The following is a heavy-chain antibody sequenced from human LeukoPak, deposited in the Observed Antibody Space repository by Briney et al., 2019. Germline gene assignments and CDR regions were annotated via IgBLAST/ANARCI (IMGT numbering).Heavy chain of an antibody. D-gene: IGHD2-2*01. Sequence: GGSLRLSCAASGFTFSSYSMNWVRQAPGKGLEWVSYIGSSSSTIYYADSVKGRFTISRDNAKNSLYLQMNSLRVEDTAMYYCARLPAAVYNWFDPWGQGTLVTVSS. J-gene: IGHJ5*02. CDR3: ARLPAAVYNWFDP. V-gene: IGHV3-48*01. CDR1: GFTFSSYS. CDR2: IGSSSSTI.